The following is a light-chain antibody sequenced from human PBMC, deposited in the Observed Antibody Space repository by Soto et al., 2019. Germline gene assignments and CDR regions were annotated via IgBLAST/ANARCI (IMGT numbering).Light chain of an antibody. CDR1: SSDVGGYNY. V-gene: IGLV2-8*01. Sequence: QSALTQPPSASGSPGQSVTISCTGTSSDVGGYNYVSWYQQHPGKAPKLMIYDVSQRPSGVPDRFSGSKSGNTASLTVSGLQAEDEADYYCSSYAGTYIVFGTGIKVTVL. CDR3: SSYAGTYIV. J-gene: IGLJ1*01. CDR2: DVS.